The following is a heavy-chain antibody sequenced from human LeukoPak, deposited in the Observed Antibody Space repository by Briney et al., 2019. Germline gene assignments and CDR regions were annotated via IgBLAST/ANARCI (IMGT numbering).Heavy chain of an antibody. V-gene: IGHV3-30*02. J-gene: IGHJ4*02. D-gene: IGHD6-13*01. CDR3: AKDRTMAADGTYFDY. CDR1: GFTFSSYG. Sequence: GGSLRLSCAASGFTFSSYGMHWVRQAPGKGLEWISFIRYDGSNKYYTDSVKGRFTISRDSSQNTLYLQMNSLRTEDTALYFCAKDRTMAADGTYFDYWGQGTLVTVSS. CDR2: IRYDGSNK.